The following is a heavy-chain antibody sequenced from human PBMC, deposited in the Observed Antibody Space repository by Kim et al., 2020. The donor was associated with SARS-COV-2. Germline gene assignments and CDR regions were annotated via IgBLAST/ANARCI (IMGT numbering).Heavy chain of an antibody. Sequence: VKGRFTISRDNAKNSLYLQMNSLRDEDTAVYYCARDYYDSSGSLPNWFDPWGQGTLVTVSS. CDR3: ARDYYDSSGSLPNWFDP. V-gene: IGHV3-48*02. J-gene: IGHJ5*02. D-gene: IGHD3-22*01.